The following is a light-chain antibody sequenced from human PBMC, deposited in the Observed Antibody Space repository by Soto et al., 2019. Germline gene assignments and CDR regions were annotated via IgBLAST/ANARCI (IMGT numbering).Light chain of an antibody. V-gene: IGLV2-14*01. CDR2: DVS. Sequence: QSALIQRASVSGSPGQSITISCTGTSSDVGGHNCASWYQQHPGRAPKLMINDVSNRPSGVSNRFSGSKSGNTASLTISGLQAEDEADYYCSSCTSSSTFVFGTGTKLTVL. CDR3: SSCTSSSTFV. J-gene: IGLJ1*01. CDR1: SSDVGGHNC.